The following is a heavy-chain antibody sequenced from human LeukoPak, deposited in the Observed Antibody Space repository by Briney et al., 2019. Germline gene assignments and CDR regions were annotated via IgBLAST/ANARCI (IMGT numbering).Heavy chain of an antibody. V-gene: IGHV3-30*18. CDR2: ISYDGNSK. Sequence: GTSLRLSCAASGFSFSIHAMHWVRRAPGKGLEFVAVISYDGNSKYYADSVKGRFTISRDNSKNTLYLQMNSLRAEDTAVYYCANTYGSSWYPLFDSWGQGTLVTVSS. J-gene: IGHJ4*02. CDR3: ANTYGSSWYPLFDS. D-gene: IGHD6-13*01. CDR1: GFSFSIHA.